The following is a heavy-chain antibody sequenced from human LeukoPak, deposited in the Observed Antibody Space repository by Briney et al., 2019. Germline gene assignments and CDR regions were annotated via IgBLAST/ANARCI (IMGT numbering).Heavy chain of an antibody. D-gene: IGHD3-10*01. CDR1: GYTFNDRN. Sequence: ASVKVSCKASGYTFNDRNVHWVRQAPGRGLEWMGFISPKSGGTTCARRFQGRVTMATDTSINTAYMDLSSLRSDDTAVYYCARGSGGWFDPWGQGVLVIVSS. V-gene: IGHV1-2*02. CDR3: ARGSGGWFDP. CDR2: ISPKSGGT. J-gene: IGHJ5*02.